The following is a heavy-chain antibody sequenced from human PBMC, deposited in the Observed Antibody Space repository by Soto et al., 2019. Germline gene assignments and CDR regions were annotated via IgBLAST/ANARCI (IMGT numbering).Heavy chain of an antibody. J-gene: IGHJ4*02. CDR2: IQHSGST. CDR1: GDSTSSGLHS. Sequence: PSEPLSFTSLVSGDSTSSGLHSRGWIRQPPGRGLEWIGYIQHSGSTYYNPSLKSRVTILVDRSKNQFSLKLSSVTAADTAVYYCARGEVVALGYWGQGTLVTVSS. CDR3: ARGEVVALGY. D-gene: IGHD2-15*01. V-gene: IGHV4-30-2*01.